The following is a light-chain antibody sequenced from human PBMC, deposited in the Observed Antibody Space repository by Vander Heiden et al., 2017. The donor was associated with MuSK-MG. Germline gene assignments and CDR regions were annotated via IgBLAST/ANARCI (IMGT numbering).Light chain of an antibody. Sequence: QSALTQPASVSGSPGQSITISCTGTSSDVGGYNYVSWYQQHPGKAPKLMMYDVSNRPSGVSNRFSGSKSGNTASLTISGLQAEDEADYYCSSYTSSSTLGFGGGTKLTVL. CDR2: DVS. CDR1: SSDVGGYNY. CDR3: SSYTSSSTLG. V-gene: IGLV2-14*01. J-gene: IGLJ2*01.